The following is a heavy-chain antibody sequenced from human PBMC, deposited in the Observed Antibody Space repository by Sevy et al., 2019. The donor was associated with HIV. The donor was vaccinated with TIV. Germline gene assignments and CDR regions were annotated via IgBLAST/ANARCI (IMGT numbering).Heavy chain of an antibody. CDR2: INQGGNQK. Sequence: GGSLRLSCAASGFTFSSYWINWVRQAPGEGLEWVANINQGGNQKHYMDSVKGRFTISRDHAENAVYLQMNSLRVEDTAVYYCARGPSGAAAGRFDSWGQGTLVTVSS. V-gene: IGHV3-7*01. D-gene: IGHD6-13*01. J-gene: IGHJ4*02. CDR1: GFTFSSYW. CDR3: ARGPSGAAAGRFDS.